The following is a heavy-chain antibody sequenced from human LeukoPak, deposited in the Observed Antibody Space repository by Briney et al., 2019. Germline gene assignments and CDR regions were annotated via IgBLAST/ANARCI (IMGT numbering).Heavy chain of an antibody. D-gene: IGHD5-24*01. Sequence: GSSEKVSCKASGGTFSSYAISWVRQAPGQGLEWMGGIIPIFGTANYAQKFQGRVTITADESTSTAYMELSSLRSEDTAVYYCARDSRRDVYNNYYYMHVWVKGTTVTVSS. CDR1: GGTFSSYA. J-gene: IGHJ6*03. CDR3: ARDSRRDVYNNYYYMHV. CDR2: IIPIFGTA. V-gene: IGHV1-69*01.